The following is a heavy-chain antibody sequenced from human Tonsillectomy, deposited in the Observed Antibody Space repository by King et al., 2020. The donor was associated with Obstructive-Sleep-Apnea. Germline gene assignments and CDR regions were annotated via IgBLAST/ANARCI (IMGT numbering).Heavy chain of an antibody. CDR3: ARGYSGSFGPYFDY. Sequence: VQLQESGPGLVKPSETLSLTCTGSGGSVGSGGYYWTWIRQPPGKGLEWIGHIYYSGSTNYNPSLKSRVTISADTSKNQFSLKLSSVTAADTAVYYCARGYSGSFGPYFDYWGQGTLVTVSS. J-gene: IGHJ4*02. CDR1: GGSVGSGGYY. CDR2: IYYSGST. V-gene: IGHV4-61*08. D-gene: IGHD1-26*01.